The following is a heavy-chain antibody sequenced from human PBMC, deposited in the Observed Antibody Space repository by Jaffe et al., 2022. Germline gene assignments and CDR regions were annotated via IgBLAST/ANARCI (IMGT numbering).Heavy chain of an antibody. V-gene: IGHV2-70*20. J-gene: IGHJ4*02. CDR3: ARTPLYHPSSGYPYYFDY. CDR1: GFSLSTSGMC. D-gene: IGHD3-22*01. CDR2: IDWDDDK. Sequence: QVTLRESGPALVKPTQTLTLTCTFSGFSLSTSGMCVSWVRQPPGKALEWLALIDWDDDKYYSTSLKTRLTISKDTSKNQVVLTMTNMDPVDTATYYCARTPLYHPSSGYPYYFDYWGQGTLVTVSS.